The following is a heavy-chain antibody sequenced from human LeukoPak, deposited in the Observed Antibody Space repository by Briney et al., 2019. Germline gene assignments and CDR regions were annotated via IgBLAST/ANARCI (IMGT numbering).Heavy chain of an antibody. J-gene: IGHJ3*02. D-gene: IGHD3-22*01. CDR1: GFTFSNYA. CDR3: ARDLYDSSESAFDI. V-gene: IGHV3-30-3*01. Sequence: GGSLTLSCAASGFTFSNYAMHWVRQAPGKGLEWVAVISYDGSNKYYADSVKGRFTISRDNSKNTLYLQMNSLRAEDTAVYYCARDLYDSSESAFDIWGQGTTVTVSS. CDR2: ISYDGSNK.